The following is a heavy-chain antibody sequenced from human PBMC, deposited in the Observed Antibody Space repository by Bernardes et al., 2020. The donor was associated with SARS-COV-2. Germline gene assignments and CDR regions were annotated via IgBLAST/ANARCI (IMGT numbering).Heavy chain of an antibody. CDR1: GFTFSSYG. V-gene: IGHV3-30*18. D-gene: IGHD6-19*01. J-gene: IGHJ6*02. Sequence: SLRLSCAASGFTFSSYGMHWVRQAPGKGLEWVAVISYDGSNKNYADSVKGRFTISRDNSKNTLYLQMNSLRAEDTAVYYCAKDGSGYSSGWTYYYYGMDVWGQGTTVTVSS. CDR2: ISYDGSNK. CDR3: AKDGSGYSSGWTYYYYGMDV.